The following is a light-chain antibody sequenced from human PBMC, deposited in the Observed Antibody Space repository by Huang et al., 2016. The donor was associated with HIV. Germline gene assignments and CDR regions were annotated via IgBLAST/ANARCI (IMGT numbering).Light chain of an antibody. J-gene: IGKJ5*01. CDR1: QDISTY. Sequence: DIQMTQSPSFLSASVGDRVTITCQASQDISTYLNWYQQKPGKAPKVLIYAASNLETGVPSRFSGSGSGTNFTFTISSLQPEDIATYYCQQYDNVPITFGQGTRLEI. CDR3: QQYDNVPIT. V-gene: IGKV1-33*01. CDR2: AAS.